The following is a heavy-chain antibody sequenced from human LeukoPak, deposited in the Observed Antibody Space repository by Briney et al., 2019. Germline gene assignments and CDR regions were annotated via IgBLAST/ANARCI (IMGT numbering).Heavy chain of an antibody. Sequence: GGSLRLSCAASGFTFSSYWMHWVRQAPGKGLVWVSRIHSDGSSTSYADSVKGRFTISRDNAKNTLYLQMNSLRAEDTAVYYCARWGGGDYFDFWGQGTLVTVSS. CDR1: GFTFSSYW. CDR3: ARWGGGDYFDF. D-gene: IGHD3-16*01. CDR2: IHSDGSST. V-gene: IGHV3-74*01. J-gene: IGHJ4*02.